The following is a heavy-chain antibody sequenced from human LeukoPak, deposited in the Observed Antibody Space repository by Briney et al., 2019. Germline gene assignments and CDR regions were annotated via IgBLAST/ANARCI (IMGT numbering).Heavy chain of an antibody. CDR3: ARGDSSGSYGSFDY. CDR1: GGTFSSYA. Sequence: ASVKVSCKAPGGTFSSYAISWVRQAPGQGLEWMGGIIPIFGTANYAQKFQGRVTITADESTSTAYMELSSLRSEDTAVYYCARGDSSGSYGSFDYWGQGTLVTVSS. J-gene: IGHJ4*02. V-gene: IGHV1-69*13. CDR2: IIPIFGTA. D-gene: IGHD1-26*01.